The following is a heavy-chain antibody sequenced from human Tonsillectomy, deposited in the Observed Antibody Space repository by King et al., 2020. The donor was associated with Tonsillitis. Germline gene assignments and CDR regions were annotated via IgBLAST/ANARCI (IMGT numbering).Heavy chain of an antibody. V-gene: IGHV3-9*01. CDR2: ITWNSGSI. J-gene: IGHJ2*01. D-gene: IGHD5-18*01. CDR3: AKDKTSRYNFGHQENWYFDL. Sequence: VQLVESGGGLVQPGRSLRLSCAASGFNFDDYAMHRVRQAPGKGLEWVSGITWNSGSINYADSVQGRFTISRDNAKNTLYLQMNSLRGEDTALYFCAKDKTSRYNFGHQENWYFDLWGRGTLVIVSS. CDR1: GFNFDDYA.